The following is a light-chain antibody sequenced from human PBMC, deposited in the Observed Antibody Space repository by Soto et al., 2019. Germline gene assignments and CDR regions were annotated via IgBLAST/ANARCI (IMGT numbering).Light chain of an antibody. J-gene: IGLJ2*01. CDR3: SSYTRSSTLVV. Sequence: SALTQPASVSGSPGQSITISCTGTSSDVGGYNYVSWYQQHPGKAPKLMIYDVSNRPSGVSNRFSGSKSGNTASLTISGLQAEDEDDYYCSSYTRSSTLVVFGGGTQLTVL. V-gene: IGLV2-14*01. CDR2: DVS. CDR1: SSDVGGYNY.